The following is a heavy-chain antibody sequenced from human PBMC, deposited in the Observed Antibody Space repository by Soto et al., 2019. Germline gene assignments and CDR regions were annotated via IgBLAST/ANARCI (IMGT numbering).Heavy chain of an antibody. J-gene: IGHJ6*02. Sequence: QVQLVQSGAEVKKPGSSVKVSCKASGGTFSSYAISWVRQAPGQGLEWMGGIIPIFGTANYAQKFQGRVTITADESTSTAYMELSSLRSEDTAVYYCARPNTAMAYPYYYYGMDVWGQGTTVTVSS. CDR3: ARPNTAMAYPYYYYGMDV. D-gene: IGHD5-18*01. CDR2: IIPIFGTA. V-gene: IGHV1-69*01. CDR1: GGTFSSYA.